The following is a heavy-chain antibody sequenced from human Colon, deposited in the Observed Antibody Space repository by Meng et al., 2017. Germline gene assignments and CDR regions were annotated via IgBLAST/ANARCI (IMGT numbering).Heavy chain of an antibody. CDR1: GGSVSSGGYY. V-gene: IGHV4-30-4*01. D-gene: IGHD2/OR15-2a*01. CDR2: MHYSGYT. CDR3: ARGGASSKWFDP. J-gene: IGHJ5*02. Sequence: QVQLQESGPGLVKPSQTLSLTCTVSGGSVSSGGYYWSWIRQPPGKGLEWIGYMHYSGYTYYNPSLKSRVTISVDPSKNQFSLNLTSVTAADTAVYYCARGGASSKWFDPWGQGTLVTVSS.